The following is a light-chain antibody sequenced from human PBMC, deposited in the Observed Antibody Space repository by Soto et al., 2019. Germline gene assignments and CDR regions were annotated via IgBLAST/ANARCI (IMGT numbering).Light chain of an antibody. CDR2: EVY. J-gene: IGLJ2*01. CDR3: TSVAGSDKLI. Sequence: QSVLTQPPSASGSPGQSATISCTGAASDIGAYNFVSWYQQYPGKAPKLMIYEVYKRPSGVPDRFSGSKSGNTASLTVSGLQPEDEADYYWTSVAGSDKLIFGGGTTLTVL. V-gene: IGLV2-8*01. CDR1: ASDIGAYNF.